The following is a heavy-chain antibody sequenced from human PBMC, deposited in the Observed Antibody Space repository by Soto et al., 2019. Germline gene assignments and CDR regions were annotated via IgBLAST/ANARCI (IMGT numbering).Heavy chain of an antibody. J-gene: IGHJ6*02. CDR2: INPNSGGT. CDR3: ARTGSGSYYYYGMDV. V-gene: IGHV1-2*04. D-gene: IGHD3-10*01. CDR1: GYTFTGYY. Sequence: QVKLVQSGAEVKKPGASVKVSCKASGYTFTGYYMHWVRQAPGQGLEWMGWINPNSGGTNYAQKFQGWVTMTRDTSISTAYMELGRLRSDDTAVYYCARTGSGSYYYYGMDVWGQGTTVTVSS.